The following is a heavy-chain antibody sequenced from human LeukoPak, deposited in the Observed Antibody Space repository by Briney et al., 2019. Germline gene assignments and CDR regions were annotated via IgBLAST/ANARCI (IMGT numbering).Heavy chain of an antibody. D-gene: IGHD6-6*01. Sequence: KSSETLSLTCTVSGGSISSSSFLWGWIRQPPGEGLEWVANIFYSGTTYYNPSLQSRLTISVDTSKNQFSLKLNSVTAADTAVYYCARYSTSSGWLDPWGQGTLVTVSS. V-gene: IGHV4-39*01. J-gene: IGHJ5*02. CDR1: GGSISSSSFL. CDR2: IFYSGTT. CDR3: ARYSTSSGWLDP.